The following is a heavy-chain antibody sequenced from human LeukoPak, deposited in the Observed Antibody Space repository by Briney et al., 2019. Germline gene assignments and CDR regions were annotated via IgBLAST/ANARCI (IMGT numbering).Heavy chain of an antibody. V-gene: IGHV1-2*02. CDR2: INPNSGGT. Sequence: ASVKVSCKASGYTFIAYYIHWVRQAPGQGLEWMGWINPNSGGTNYAQKFQGRVTMTRDTSISTAYMELSRLRSDDTAVYYCARESVLVTAIPSYYYYYMDVWGKGTTVTISS. D-gene: IGHD2-21*02. CDR3: ARESVLVTAIPSYYYYYMDV. CDR1: GYTFIAYY. J-gene: IGHJ6*03.